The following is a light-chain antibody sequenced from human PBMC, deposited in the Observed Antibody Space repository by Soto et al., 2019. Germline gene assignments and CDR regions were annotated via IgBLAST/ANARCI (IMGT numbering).Light chain of an antibody. J-gene: IGKJ5*01. CDR2: GAS. V-gene: IGKV3-20*01. Sequence: EIVLTQSPGTLSSSPGERATLSCRASQSVSSSYLAWYQQKPGQAPRLLIYGASSRATGIPDGFSGSGSGTDFTITISRLEPEDFAVYYCQQYGSSPRITFGQGTRLEIK. CDR1: QSVSSSY. CDR3: QQYGSSPRIT.